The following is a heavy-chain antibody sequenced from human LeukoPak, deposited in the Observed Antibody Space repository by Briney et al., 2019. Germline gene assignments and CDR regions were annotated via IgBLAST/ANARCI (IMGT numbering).Heavy chain of an antibody. D-gene: IGHD2-8*01. J-gene: IGHJ4*02. CDR3: AKALLMMYDLPDH. V-gene: IGHV3-30*18. CDR1: GFTFSSYA. Sequence: PGGSLRLSCAASGFTFSSYAMHWVRQAPGKGLEWVAIISSDGSNKYYADSVKGRFTISRDNSKKMVYLQMNSLRAEDTAVYYCAKALLMMYDLPDHWGQGTLVTVSS. CDR2: ISSDGSNK.